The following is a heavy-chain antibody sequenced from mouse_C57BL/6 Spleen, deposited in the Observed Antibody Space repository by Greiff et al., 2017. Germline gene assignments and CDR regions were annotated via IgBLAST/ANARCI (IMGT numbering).Heavy chain of an antibody. J-gene: IGHJ2*01. V-gene: IGHV5-17*01. D-gene: IGHD1-1*02. CDR1: GFTFSDYG. Sequence: EVMLVESGGGLVKPGGSLKLSCAASGFTFSDYGMHWVRQAPEKGLEWVAYISSGSSTTYYAETVKGRFTISRDNAKNTLFLQMTSLRSEDAAMYYCARPGVGDYFDYWGQGTTLTVSS. CDR3: ARPGVGDYFDY. CDR2: ISSGSSTT.